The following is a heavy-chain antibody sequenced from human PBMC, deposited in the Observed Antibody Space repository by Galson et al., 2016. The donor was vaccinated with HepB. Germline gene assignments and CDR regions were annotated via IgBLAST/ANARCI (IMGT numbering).Heavy chain of an antibody. CDR3: ALGTGIGWYGAD. V-gene: IGHV3-53*01. CDR1: GFTVSSKY. Sequence: SLRLSCAASGFTVSSKYMSWVRQAPGKGLEWVSVIHTGGSTYYADSVKGRFTISRDNSKNTLFLQMNSLRAEGTAVYYCALGTGIGWYGADWGQGTMVIVSS. J-gene: IGHJ4*03. D-gene: IGHD6-19*01. CDR2: IHTGGST.